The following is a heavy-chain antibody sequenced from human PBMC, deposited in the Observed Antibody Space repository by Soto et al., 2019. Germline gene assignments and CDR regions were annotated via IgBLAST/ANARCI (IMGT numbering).Heavy chain of an antibody. CDR3: AKDLSSLGWLALGAPFDS. J-gene: IGHJ4*02. V-gene: IGHV3-23*01. D-gene: IGHD3-22*01. Sequence: GGSLRLSCAAPGFTFSSYAMNWVRQAPGKGLEWVSSVSANGRNTYYADSVKGRFTVSRDKSKNALFLQLDSLRVEDTAIYYCAKDLSSLGWLALGAPFDSRGTGTLVTVSS. CDR1: GFTFSSYA. CDR2: VSANGRNT.